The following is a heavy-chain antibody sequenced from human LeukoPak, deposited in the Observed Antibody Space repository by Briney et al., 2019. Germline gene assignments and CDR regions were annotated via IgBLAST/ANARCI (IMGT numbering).Heavy chain of an antibody. V-gene: IGHV3-48*03. CDR3: ARVGCGGGSCYSPRYYYYYYMDV. CDR1: GFSFSSYE. Sequence: GGSLRLSCVASGFSFSSYEMNWVRQAPGKGLEWISYITASGTLTHYADSVEGRFTISRDNAKNSLYLQMNSLRAEDTAVYYCARVGCGGGSCYSPRYYYYYYMDVWAKGPRSPSP. J-gene: IGHJ6*03. CDR2: ITASGTLT. D-gene: IGHD2-15*01.